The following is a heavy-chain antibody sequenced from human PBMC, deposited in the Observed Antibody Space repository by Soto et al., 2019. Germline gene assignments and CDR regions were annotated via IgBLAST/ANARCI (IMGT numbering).Heavy chain of an antibody. CDR3: ARGGSSWYAASFDY. V-gene: IGHV4-61*01. J-gene: IGHJ4*02. Sequence: PSETLSLTCTVSGGSVGSGSYYWSWIRQPPGKGLEWIGYIYYSGSTNYNPSLKSRVTISVDTSKNQFSLKLSSVTAADTAVYYCARGGSSWYAASFDYWGQGTLVTVSS. CDR1: GGSVGSGSYY. CDR2: IYYSGST. D-gene: IGHD6-13*01.